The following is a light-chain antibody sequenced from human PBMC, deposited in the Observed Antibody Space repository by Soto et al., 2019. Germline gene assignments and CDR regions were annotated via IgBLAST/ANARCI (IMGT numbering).Light chain of an antibody. CDR1: SSDVGGYNY. V-gene: IGLV2-14*03. Sequence: QSVLTQPASVSGSPGQSITISCTGTSSDVGGYNYVSWYQQHPGKAPKLLIYDVNNRPSGVYNRFSGSKSGNTASLTISGLQAEDEADYYCTSYTTTSTVIFGGGTKLTVL. CDR3: TSYTTTSTVI. J-gene: IGLJ2*01. CDR2: DVN.